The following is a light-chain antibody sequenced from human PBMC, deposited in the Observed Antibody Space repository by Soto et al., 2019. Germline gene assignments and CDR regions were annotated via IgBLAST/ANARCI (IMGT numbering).Light chain of an antibody. V-gene: IGKV1-13*02. CDR2: DAS. CDR3: QQFNAYPRT. J-gene: IGKJ1*01. CDR1: QDITSD. Sequence: AIPLTQSPSSLSASLGDTVIITCRASQDITSDLVWYQQRPEKAPVLLIYDASRLESGVPPRFSGGGSGTEFSLTISSLQPEDFATYFCQQFNAYPRTFGQGTKVDIK.